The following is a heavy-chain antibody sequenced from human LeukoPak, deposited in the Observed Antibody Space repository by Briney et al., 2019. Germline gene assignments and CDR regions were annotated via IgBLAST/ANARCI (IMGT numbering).Heavy chain of an antibody. V-gene: IGHV1-18*01. CDR2: ISAYNGNT. CDR3: ARREQLLSPFDY. J-gene: IGHJ4*02. CDR1: GYTFTSYG. D-gene: IGHD2-2*01. Sequence: ASVKVSCKASGYTFTSYGISWVRQAPGQGLEWMGWISAYNGNTNYAQALQGRVTMTTDTSTSTAYMELRSLRSDDTAVYYCARREQLLSPFDYWGQGTLVTVSS.